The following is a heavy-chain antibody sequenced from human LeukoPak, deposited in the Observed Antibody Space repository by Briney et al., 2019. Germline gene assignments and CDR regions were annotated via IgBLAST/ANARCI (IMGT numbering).Heavy chain of an antibody. D-gene: IGHD1-7*01. CDR2: IIPIFGTA. CDR3: ARVSFHNWNYVFGFDY. Sequence: GASVKVSCTASGGTFSSYAISWVRQAPGQGLEWMGGIIPIFGTANYAQKFQGRVTITADESTSTAYMELSSLRSEDTAVYYCARVSFHNWNYVFGFDYWGQGTLVTVSS. J-gene: IGHJ4*02. CDR1: GGTFSSYA. V-gene: IGHV1-69*13.